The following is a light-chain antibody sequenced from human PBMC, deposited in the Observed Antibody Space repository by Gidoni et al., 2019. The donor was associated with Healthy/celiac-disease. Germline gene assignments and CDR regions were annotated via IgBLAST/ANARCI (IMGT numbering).Light chain of an antibody. CDR1: QSVSSY. CDR3: QQRSNWPPWT. J-gene: IGKJ1*01. Sequence: EIVLTQSPATMSLSHGERATLSCRASQSVSSYLAWYQQKPGQAPRLLLSGSGSGTDFTLTISSLEPEDFAVYYCQQRSNWPPWTFGQGTKVEIK. V-gene: IGKV3-11*01.